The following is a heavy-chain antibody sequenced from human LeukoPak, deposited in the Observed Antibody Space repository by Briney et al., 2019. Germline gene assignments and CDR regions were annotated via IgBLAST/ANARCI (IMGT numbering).Heavy chain of an antibody. CDR1: GLTFGRYA. CDR2: TSGSGDRK. CDR3: AKDGVRPDFGDYYSADF. J-gene: IGHJ4*02. D-gene: IGHD4-17*01. Sequence: GGSLRLSCAASGLTFGRYAMTWVRQAPGKGLEWVSSTSGSGDRKYYADSVKGRFTISRDNSKNTLYLQMNSLRAEDTAVYYCAKDGVRPDFGDYYSADFWGQGTLVTVPS. V-gene: IGHV3-23*01.